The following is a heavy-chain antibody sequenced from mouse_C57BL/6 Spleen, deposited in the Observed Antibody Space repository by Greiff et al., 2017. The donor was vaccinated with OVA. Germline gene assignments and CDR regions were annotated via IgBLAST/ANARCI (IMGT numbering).Heavy chain of an antibody. CDR1: GYSITSDY. V-gene: IGHV3-8*01. CDR2: ISYSGST. CDR3: ARYRSYGSSWDYFDY. Sequence: EVQRVESGPGLAKPSQTLSLTCSVTGYSITSDYWNWIRKFPGNKLEYMGYISYSGSTYYNPSLKSRISITRDTSKNQYYLQLNSVTTEDTATYYCARYRSYGSSWDYFDYWGQGTTLTVSS. D-gene: IGHD1-1*01. J-gene: IGHJ2*01.